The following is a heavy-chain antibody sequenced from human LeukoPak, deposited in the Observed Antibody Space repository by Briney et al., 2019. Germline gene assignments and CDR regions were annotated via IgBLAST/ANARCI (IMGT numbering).Heavy chain of an antibody. D-gene: IGHD3-22*01. CDR3: ARVAIYDSSGYYSVDYYYMDV. V-gene: IGHV1-69*13. CDR1: GGTFSSYA. J-gene: IGHJ6*03. Sequence: SVKVSCKASGGTFSSYAISWVRQAPGQGLEWMGGIIPIFGTANYAQKFQGRVTITADESTSTDYMDPSSLRSVDTAVYYCARVAIYDSSGYYSVDYYYMDVWGKGTTVTVSS. CDR2: IIPIFGTA.